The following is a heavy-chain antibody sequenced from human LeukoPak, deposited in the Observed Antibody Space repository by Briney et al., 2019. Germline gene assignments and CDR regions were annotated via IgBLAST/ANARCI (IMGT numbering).Heavy chain of an antibody. Sequence: ASVKVSCKASGDTFTSYYMHWVRQAPGQGLEWMGIINPSGDSTSSAQTFQGRVTMTRDMSTSTIYMALSSLRTEDTAVYYCARGRHSYESSDYYYEGDAFDIWGQGTMVTVSS. J-gene: IGHJ3*02. D-gene: IGHD3-22*01. CDR3: ARGRHSYESSDYYYEGDAFDI. V-gene: IGHV1-46*01. CDR1: GDTFTSYY. CDR2: INPSGDST.